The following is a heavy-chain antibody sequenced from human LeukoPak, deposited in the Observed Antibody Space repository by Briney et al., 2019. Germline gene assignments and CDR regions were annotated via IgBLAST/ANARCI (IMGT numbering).Heavy chain of an antibody. D-gene: IGHD4-17*01. Sequence: SGGSLRLSCAASGFTFSSYSMNWVRQAPGKGLEWVSSISSSSSYIYYADSVKGRFTISRDNAKNSLYLQMNSLGAEDTAVYYCARPDDYGDSHDAFDIWGQGTMVTVSS. V-gene: IGHV3-21*01. J-gene: IGHJ3*02. CDR2: ISSSSSYI. CDR3: ARPDDYGDSHDAFDI. CDR1: GFTFSSYS.